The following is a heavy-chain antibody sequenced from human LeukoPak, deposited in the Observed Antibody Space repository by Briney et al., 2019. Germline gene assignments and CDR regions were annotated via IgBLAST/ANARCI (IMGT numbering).Heavy chain of an antibody. D-gene: IGHD3/OR15-3a*01. CDR2: INHSGST. V-gene: IGHV4-34*01. CDR3: ARGQDPVLDCRFDY. J-gene: IGHJ4*02. CDR1: GGSFSGYY. Sequence: SETLSLTCAVYGGSFSGYYWSWIRQPPGKGLEWIGEINHSGSTNYNPSLKSRVTISVDTSKNQFSLKLSSVTAADTAVYYCARGQDPVLDCRFDYWGQGTLVTVSS.